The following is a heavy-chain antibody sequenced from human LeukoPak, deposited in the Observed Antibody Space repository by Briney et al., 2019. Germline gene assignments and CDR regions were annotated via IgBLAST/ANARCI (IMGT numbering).Heavy chain of an antibody. J-gene: IGHJ6*03. CDR1: GFTFSRYW. D-gene: IGHD3-22*01. V-gene: IGHV3-74*01. CDR3: ARGTTYYYDYRGSYYYMDV. Sequence: GGSLRLSCAAAGFTFSRYWVHWVRQAPGKGLVWVSRIINDGSSTTYADSVKGRFTISRDNAKSTLHLQMNSLRVEDTAVYYCARGTTYYYDYRGSYYYMDVWGKGTTVTVSS. CDR2: IINDGSST.